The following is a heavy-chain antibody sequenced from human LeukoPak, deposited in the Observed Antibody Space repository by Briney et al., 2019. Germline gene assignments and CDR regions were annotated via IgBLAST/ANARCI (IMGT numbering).Heavy chain of an antibody. CDR1: GGTFSSYA. CDR3: ARDLNDYGDYSFDY. D-gene: IGHD4-17*01. V-gene: IGHV1-69*05. J-gene: IGHJ4*02. Sequence: PVKVSCKASGGTFSSYAISWVRQAPGQGLEWMGRIIPIFGTANYAQKFQGRVTITTDESTSTAYMELSSLRSEDTAVYCCARDLNDYGDYSFDYWGQGTLVTVSS. CDR2: IIPIFGTA.